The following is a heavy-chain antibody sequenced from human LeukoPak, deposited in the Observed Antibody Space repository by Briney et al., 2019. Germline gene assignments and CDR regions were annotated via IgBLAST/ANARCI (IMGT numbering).Heavy chain of an antibody. V-gene: IGHV3-30-3*01. Sequence: GGSLRLSCAASGFTFSSYAMHWVRQAPGKGLEWVAVIPYDGSNKYYADSVKGRFTISRDNSKNTLYLQMNSLRAEDTAVYYCAREGIVVVVAATHNWFDPWGQGTLVTVSS. CDR1: GFTFSSYA. CDR3: AREGIVVVVAATHNWFDP. CDR2: IPYDGSNK. J-gene: IGHJ5*02. D-gene: IGHD2-15*01.